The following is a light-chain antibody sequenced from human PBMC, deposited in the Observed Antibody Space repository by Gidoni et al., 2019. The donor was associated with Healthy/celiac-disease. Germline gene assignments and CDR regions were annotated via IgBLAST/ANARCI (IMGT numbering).Light chain of an antibody. CDR2: DAS. CDR3: QQYDNLSLT. CDR1: QDISNY. Sequence: DIQMTQSASSLSASVGDRVTITCQASQDISNYLNWYQQKPGKAPRLLIYDASNLETGVQSRFSGSGSGTEFTFTISSLQAEDIATYYCQQYDNLSLTFGGXTKVEIK. V-gene: IGKV1-33*01. J-gene: IGKJ4*01.